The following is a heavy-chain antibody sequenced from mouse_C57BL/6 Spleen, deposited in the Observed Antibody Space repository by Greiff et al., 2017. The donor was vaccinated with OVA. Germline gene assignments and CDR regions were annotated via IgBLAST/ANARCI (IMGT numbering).Heavy chain of an antibody. V-gene: IGHV2-2*01. CDR3: ASNDYYAMDY. J-gene: IGHJ4*01. Sequence: VQLVESGPGLVQPSQRLSIPCTVSGFSLPSYGVHWVRQSPDKGLEWLGGIWSGGSTDYNAAFISRLSISKDNSKIQVFFKMNSLQADDTAIYYCASNDYYAMDYWGQVTSVTVSS. CDR1: GFSLPSYG. CDR2: IWSGGST.